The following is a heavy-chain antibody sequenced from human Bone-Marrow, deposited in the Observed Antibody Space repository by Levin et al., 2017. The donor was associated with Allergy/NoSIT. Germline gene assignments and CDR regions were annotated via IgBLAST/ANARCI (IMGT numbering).Heavy chain of an antibody. D-gene: IGHD3-16*01. CDR2: IDWDDDK. CDR3: ARTRYAGGPYYFDY. V-gene: IGHV2-70*04. CDR1: FFSLLPFLLR. J-gene: IGHJ4*02. Sequence: LSLPFPFSFFSLLPFLLRVSWLRQPPGKALEWLARIDWDDDKFYSTSLKTRLTLSPSTSKNQVVLTMTNMDPVDTATYYCARTRYAGGPYYFDYWGQGTLVTVSS.